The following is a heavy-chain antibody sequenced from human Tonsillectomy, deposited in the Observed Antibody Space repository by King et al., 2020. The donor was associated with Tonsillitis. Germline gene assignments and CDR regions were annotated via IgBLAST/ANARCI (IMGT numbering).Heavy chain of an antibody. CDR2: SYYSGST. J-gene: IGHJ4*02. CDR3: ARVKVVTESKYYFDY. Sequence: QLQESGTGLVKPSQTRSLTCTVSGGSISRGDYYWCWIRQPPGKGLEWIGYSYYSGSTYYNPSLMSRVTLAVVTSKNRFSLKLSSVTAADTAVYYCARVKVVTESKYYFDYWRQGTLVTVSS. CDR1: GGSISRGDYY. D-gene: IGHD3-22*01. V-gene: IGHV4-30-4*01.